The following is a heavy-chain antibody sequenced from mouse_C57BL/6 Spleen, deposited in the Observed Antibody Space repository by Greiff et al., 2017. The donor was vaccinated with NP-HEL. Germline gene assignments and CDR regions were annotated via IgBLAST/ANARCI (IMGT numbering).Heavy chain of an antibody. D-gene: IGHD2-3*01. Sequence: EVQRVESGGGLVKPGGSLKLSCAASGFTFSDYGMHWVRQAPEKGLEWVAYISSGSSTIYYADTVKGRFTISRDNAKNTLFLQMTSLRSEDTAMYYCARGYDGFAAWFAYWGQGTLVTVSA. V-gene: IGHV5-17*01. CDR2: ISSGSSTI. CDR1: GFTFSDYG. CDR3: ARGYDGFAAWFAY. J-gene: IGHJ3*01.